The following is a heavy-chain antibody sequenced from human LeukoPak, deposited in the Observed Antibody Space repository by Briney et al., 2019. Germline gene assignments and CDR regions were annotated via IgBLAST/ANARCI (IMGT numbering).Heavy chain of an antibody. CDR2: IDPNSGGT. Sequence: ASVKVSCKASGYTFTGYYMHWVRQAPGQGLEWMGRIDPNSGGTNYAQKFQGRVTMTRDTSISTAYMELSRLRSDDTAVYYCAREVRTTVTTVGLDYWGQGTLVTVSS. CDR3: AREVRTTVTTVGLDY. V-gene: IGHV1-2*06. D-gene: IGHD4-17*01. J-gene: IGHJ4*02. CDR1: GYTFTGYY.